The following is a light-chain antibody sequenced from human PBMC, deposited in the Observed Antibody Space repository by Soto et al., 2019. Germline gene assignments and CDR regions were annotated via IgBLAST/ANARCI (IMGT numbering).Light chain of an antibody. J-gene: IGKJ2*01. Sequence: EIVMTQSPATLSVSPGERATLSCRASQRVSSNLAWYQQKPGQAPRLLIYGASTRATGIPARLSGSGSGTEFTLTISSLQSEDFAVYYCQQYNNWPPAYTFGQGTKLEIK. CDR1: QRVSSN. V-gene: IGKV3-15*01. CDR2: GAS. CDR3: QQYNNWPPAYT.